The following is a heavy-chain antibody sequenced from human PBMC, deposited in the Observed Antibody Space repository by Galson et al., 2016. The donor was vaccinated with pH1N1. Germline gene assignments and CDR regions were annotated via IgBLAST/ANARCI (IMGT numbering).Heavy chain of an antibody. J-gene: IGHJ4*02. V-gene: IGHV1-46*01. CDR2: IDPSDGTT. Sequence: SVKVSCKAAGYSVTRYYMHWVRQAPGQGLEWMGIIDPSDGTTTYSQKFQGRIILTRDTSTNSVHMELTTLRPDDSATYFCARRYYFDDWGQGTLVTVSS. CDR3: ARRYYFDD. CDR1: GYSVTRYY.